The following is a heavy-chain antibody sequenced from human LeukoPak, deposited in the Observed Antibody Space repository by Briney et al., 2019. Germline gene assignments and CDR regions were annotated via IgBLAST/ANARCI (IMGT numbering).Heavy chain of an antibody. CDR2: VNPSGNT. J-gene: IGHJ4*02. CDR1: GGSFSGYD. Sequence: SGTLSLTCAVQGGSFSGYDWHWIRQPPGKGLEWIGEVNPSGNTNYNPSLKSRVTISVDTSKNQFSLNLSSVTAAATAVYSCARGVFDGSYFACWGQGTLVTVSS. V-gene: IGHV4-34*01. CDR3: ARGVFDGSYFAC. D-gene: IGHD1-26*01.